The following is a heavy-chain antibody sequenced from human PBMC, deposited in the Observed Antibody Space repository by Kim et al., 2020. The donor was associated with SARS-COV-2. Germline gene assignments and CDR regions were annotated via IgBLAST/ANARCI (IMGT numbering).Heavy chain of an antibody. CDR3: ARVRAYYDFWSGYSYFDY. Sequence: KSRVTISVDTSKNQFSLKLSSVTAADTAVYYCARVRAYYDFWSGYSYFDYWGQGTLVTVSS. J-gene: IGHJ4*02. D-gene: IGHD3-3*01. V-gene: IGHV4-34*01.